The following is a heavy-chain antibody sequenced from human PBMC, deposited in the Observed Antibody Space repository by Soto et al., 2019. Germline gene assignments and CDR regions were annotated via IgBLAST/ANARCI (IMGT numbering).Heavy chain of an antibody. CDR2: ISGGSSVT. CDR1: GFTFSDYA. CDR3: AKVLSKNYYYPFEF. J-gene: IGHJ1*01. Sequence: PGGSLRLSCTASGFTFSDYAMAWLRQAPGKGLEWVSTISGGSSVTYYGDSVKGRFTISRDNAKKTLFLQLNRLSAEDTATYYCAKVLSKNYYYPFEFWGQGT. V-gene: IGHV3-23*01. D-gene: IGHD3-10*01.